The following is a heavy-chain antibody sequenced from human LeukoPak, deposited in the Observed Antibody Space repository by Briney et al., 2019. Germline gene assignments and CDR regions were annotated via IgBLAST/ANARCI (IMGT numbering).Heavy chain of an antibody. Sequence: SETLSLTCAVYGGSFSGYYWSWIRQPPGKGLEWIGEINHSGSTNYNPSLKSRVTISVDTSKNQFSLKLSSVTAADTAVYYCARGPFTREFDYWGQGTLVTVSS. D-gene: IGHD2/OR15-2a*01. V-gene: IGHV4-34*01. J-gene: IGHJ4*02. CDR2: INHSGST. CDR3: ARGPFTREFDY. CDR1: GGSFSGYY.